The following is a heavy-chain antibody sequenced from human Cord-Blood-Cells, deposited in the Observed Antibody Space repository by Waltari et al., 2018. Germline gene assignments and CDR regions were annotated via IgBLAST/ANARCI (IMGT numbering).Heavy chain of an antibody. J-gene: IGHJ3*02. V-gene: IGHV4-34*01. CDR3: ARGRGSSSGGVACDI. D-gene: IGHD6-6*01. CDR1: GGSFSGYY. CDR2: INHSGST. Sequence: QVQLQQWGAGLLKPTETLSLTCAVYGGSFSGYYWSWIRQPPGKGLEWIGEINHSGSTNYNPSLKSRVTISVDTSKNQFSLKLSSVTAADTAVYYCARGRGSSSGGVACDIWGQGTMVTVSS.